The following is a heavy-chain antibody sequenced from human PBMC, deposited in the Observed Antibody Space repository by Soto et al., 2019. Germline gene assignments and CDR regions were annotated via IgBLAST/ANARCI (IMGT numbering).Heavy chain of an antibody. Sequence: ASVKVSCKASGYTFTSYYMHWVRQAPGQGLEWMGIINPSGGSTSYAQKFQGRVTMTRDTSTSTVYMELSSLRSEDTAVYYCARAGVGAAGEDGYYVMDVWGKGTTVTVSS. V-gene: IGHV1-46*01. CDR1: GYTFTSYY. D-gene: IGHD1-1*01. CDR3: ARAGVGAAGEDGYYVMDV. J-gene: IGHJ6*04. CDR2: INPSGGST.